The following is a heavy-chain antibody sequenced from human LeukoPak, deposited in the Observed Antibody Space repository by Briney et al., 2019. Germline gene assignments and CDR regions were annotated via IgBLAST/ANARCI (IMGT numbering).Heavy chain of an antibody. CDR3: ARYCSSTSCYTSYYYGMDV. D-gene: IGHD2-2*02. Sequence: GASVKVSCKASGGTFISYAISWVRQAPGQGLEWMGGIIPIFGTANYAQKFQGRVTITADESTSTAYMELSSLRSEDTAVYYCARYCSSTSCYTSYYYGMDVWGQGTTVTVSS. V-gene: IGHV1-69*13. CDR1: GGTFISYA. CDR2: IIPIFGTA. J-gene: IGHJ6*02.